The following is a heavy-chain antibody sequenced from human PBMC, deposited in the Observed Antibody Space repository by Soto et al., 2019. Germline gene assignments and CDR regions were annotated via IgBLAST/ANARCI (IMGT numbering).Heavy chain of an antibody. Sequence: QVQLQESGPGLVKPSQTLSLTCTVSGGSISSGGYYWSWIRQHPGKGLEWIGYIYYSGSTYYNPSLKSRVTISVDTSKNQFSLKLSSVTAADTAAYYCARVITMVRGVIIGWDYYGMDVWGQGTTVTVSS. V-gene: IGHV4-31*03. CDR3: ARVITMVRGVIIGWDYYGMDV. CDR1: GGSISSGGYY. J-gene: IGHJ6*02. D-gene: IGHD3-10*01. CDR2: IYYSGST.